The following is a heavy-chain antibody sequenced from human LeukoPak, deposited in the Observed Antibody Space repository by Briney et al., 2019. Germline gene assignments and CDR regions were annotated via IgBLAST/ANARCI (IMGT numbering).Heavy chain of an antibody. CDR2: IYTSGST. J-gene: IGHJ4*02. Sequence: SETLSLTCTVSGGSISSYYWNWIRQPAGKGLEWIGRIYTSGSTNYNPSLKSRVTISVDTSKNQFSLKLSSVTAADTAVYYCASYKSGYSSGWYVVYWGQGTLVTVSS. D-gene: IGHD6-19*01. CDR1: GGSISSYY. CDR3: ASYKSGYSSGWYVVY. V-gene: IGHV4-4*07.